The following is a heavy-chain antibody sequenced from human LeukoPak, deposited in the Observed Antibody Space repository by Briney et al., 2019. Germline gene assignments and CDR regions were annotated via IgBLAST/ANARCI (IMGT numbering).Heavy chain of an antibody. CDR2: LKEDGSQK. CDR1: GFTFSSYW. Sequence: GGSLRLSCAASGFTFSSYWMSWVRQAPGRGLEWVASLKEDGSQKYYVDSVKGRFTISRDNAKNSLYLEMNNLRAEDTAVYYCTSMYRNGFDYWGQGTLVTVSS. D-gene: IGHD1-1*01. J-gene: IGHJ4*02. CDR3: TSMYRNGFDY. V-gene: IGHV3-7*02.